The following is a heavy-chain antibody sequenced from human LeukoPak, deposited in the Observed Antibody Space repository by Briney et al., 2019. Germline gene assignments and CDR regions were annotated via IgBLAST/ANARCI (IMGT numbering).Heavy chain of an antibody. CDR1: GYTFTGYY. V-gene: IGHV1-2*02. CDR2: INPNSGGT. CDR3: ARIEYSSSASGVSYYFDY. J-gene: IGHJ4*02. Sequence: ASVKVSCKASGYTFTGYYMHWVRQAPGQGLEWMGWINPNSGGTNYAQKFQGRVSMTRDTSISTAYMELSSLRSDDTAVYYCARIEYSSSASGVSYYFDYWGQGTLVTVSS. D-gene: IGHD6-6*01.